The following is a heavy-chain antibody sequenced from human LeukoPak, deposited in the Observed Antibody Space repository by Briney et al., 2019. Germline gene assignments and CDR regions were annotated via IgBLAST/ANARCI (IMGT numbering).Heavy chain of an antibody. V-gene: IGHV4-61*01. CDR3: ASERVTMVRGVPGFLDY. CDR1: GGSVSSGSYY. J-gene: IGHJ4*02. CDR2: IYYSGST. D-gene: IGHD3-10*01. Sequence: SETLSLTCTVSGGSVSSGSYYWSWIRQPPGKGLEWIGYIYYSGSTNYNPSLKSRVTISVDTSKNQSSLKLSSVTAADTAVYYCASERVTMVRGVPGFLDYWGQGTLVTVSS.